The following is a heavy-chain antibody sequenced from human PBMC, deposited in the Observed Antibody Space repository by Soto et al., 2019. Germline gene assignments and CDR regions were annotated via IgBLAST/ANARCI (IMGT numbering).Heavy chain of an antibody. J-gene: IGHJ4*02. Sequence: GGSLRLSCAASGFTFSSYGMHWVRQAPGKGLEWVAVISYDGSNKYYADSVKGRFTISRDNSKNTLYLQMNSLRAEDTAVYYCAKGRVEATIFSLSSQKNGAAYYFDYWGQGTLVTVSS. CDR1: GFTFSSYG. CDR2: ISYDGSNK. CDR3: AKGRVEATIFSLSSQKNGAAYYFDY. V-gene: IGHV3-30*18. D-gene: IGHD2-15*01.